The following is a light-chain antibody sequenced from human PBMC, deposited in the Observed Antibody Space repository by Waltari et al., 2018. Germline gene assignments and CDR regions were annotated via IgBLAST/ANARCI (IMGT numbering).Light chain of an antibody. CDR3: QQYGNSLPYT. Sequence: EIVLTQSPGTLSLSPGDRATLFCRASQSVGRNYVAWYQHKPGQAPRLLIHEASSRATGTPDRFSGSGSGTDFTLTISRLEREDVAVYFCQQYGNSLPYTFGQGTKVEIK. V-gene: IGKV3-20*01. J-gene: IGKJ2*01. CDR1: QSVGRNY. CDR2: EAS.